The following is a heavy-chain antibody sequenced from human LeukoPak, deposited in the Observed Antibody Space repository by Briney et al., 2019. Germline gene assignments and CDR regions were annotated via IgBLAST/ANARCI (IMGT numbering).Heavy chain of an antibody. V-gene: IGHV3-21*01. D-gene: IGHD1-1*01. Sequence: GESLRLSCAASGXTFGSYSMNWVRQAPGKGLEWVSSISHGSSYIYYADSVKGRFTISRDNAENSLYLQMNSLRAEDTAVYYCARGPKYIASTGPHYFDYWGQGTLVTVSS. CDR1: GXTFGSYS. CDR3: ARGPKYIASTGPHYFDY. J-gene: IGHJ4*02. CDR2: ISHGSSYI.